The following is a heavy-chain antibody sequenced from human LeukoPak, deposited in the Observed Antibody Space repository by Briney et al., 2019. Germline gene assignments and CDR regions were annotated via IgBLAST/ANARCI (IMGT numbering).Heavy chain of an antibody. CDR2: ISHDGTNQ. CDR1: GFTLSSHG. Sequence: GRSLRLSCAASGFTLSSHGMHWVRQTPGKGLEWVAVISHDGTNQNYADSVKGRFTISRDNSNNTLYLQLNSLRPEDTAVFFCAREMYSSDWYEPYSDLWGQGALVTVSS. CDR3: AREMYSSDWYEPYSDL. V-gene: IGHV3-30*06. D-gene: IGHD6-13*01. J-gene: IGHJ5*02.